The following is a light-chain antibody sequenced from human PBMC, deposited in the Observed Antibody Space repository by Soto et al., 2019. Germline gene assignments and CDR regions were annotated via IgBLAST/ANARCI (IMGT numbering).Light chain of an antibody. CDR2: TAS. CDR3: LQVSSFPRT. J-gene: IGKJ1*01. V-gene: IGKV1-12*01. CDR1: RGIGDR. Sequence: DIQMTQSPSSLSAVVGDRVTITCRASRGIGDRLAWFQQKPGKAPQFLIQTASNLQSGVPSRFSGSGSGTEFILSIHSLQPADIAPYYCLQVSSFPRTFGQGTKVEIK.